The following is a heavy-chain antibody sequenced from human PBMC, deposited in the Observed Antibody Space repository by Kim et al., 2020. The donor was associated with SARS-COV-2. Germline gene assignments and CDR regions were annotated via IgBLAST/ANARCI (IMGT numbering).Heavy chain of an antibody. D-gene: IGHD3-10*01. Sequence: GGSLRLSCVASGLTFSSSAMTWVRQAPGKGLEWVSVIGGSGENTHYADSVKGRFTISRDNSKNTLYLQLNSLRAEDTAVYYCAKGGVYYGSETFYSGDPKFDSWGQGTLVTVSS. J-gene: IGHJ4*02. CDR1: GLTFSSSA. CDR3: AKGGVYYGSETFYSGDPKFDS. CDR2: IGGSGENT. V-gene: IGHV3-23*01.